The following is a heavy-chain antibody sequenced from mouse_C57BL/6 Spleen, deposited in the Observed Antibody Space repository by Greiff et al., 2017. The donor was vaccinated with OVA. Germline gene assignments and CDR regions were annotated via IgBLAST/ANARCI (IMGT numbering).Heavy chain of an antibody. CDR3: TRAAPPYYFDY. CDR2: ISSGGDYI. Sequence: EVQGVESGEGLVKPGGSLKLSCAASGFTFSSYAMSWVRQTPEKRLEWVAYISSGGDYIYYADTVKGRFTISRDNARNTLYLQMSSLKSEDTAMYYCTRAAPPYYFDYWGQGTTLTVSS. J-gene: IGHJ2*01. CDR1: GFTFSSYA. V-gene: IGHV5-9-1*02.